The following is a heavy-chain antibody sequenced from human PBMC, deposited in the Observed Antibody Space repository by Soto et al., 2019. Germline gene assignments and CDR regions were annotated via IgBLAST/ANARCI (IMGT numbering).Heavy chain of an antibody. CDR1: GGSISSSSYY. CDR3: ARQHYHASGSYGSLAY. D-gene: IGHD3-10*01. CDR2: IYYSGYT. J-gene: IGHJ4*02. V-gene: IGHV4-39*01. Sequence: SETLSLTCTVSGGSISSSSYYWGWIRQPPGKGLEWIGSIYYSGYTYYNPSLKSRVTISVDTSKNQFSLKLRSVTAADTAVYYCARQHYHASGSYGSLAYWGQGTLVTVSS.